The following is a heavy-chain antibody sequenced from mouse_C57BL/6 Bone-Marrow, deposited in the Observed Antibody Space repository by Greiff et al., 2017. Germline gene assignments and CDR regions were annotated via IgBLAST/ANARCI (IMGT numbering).Heavy chain of an antibody. J-gene: IGHJ2*01. CDR2: IYPGDGDT. CDR3: ARYGLGRDHH. V-gene: IGHV1-82*01. CDR1: GYAFSSSW. D-gene: IGHD1-1*01. Sequence: QVQLKQSGPELVKPGASVKISCKASGYAFSSSWMNWVKQRPGKGLEWIGRIYPGDGDTNYNGKFKGKATLTADKSSSTAYMQLSSLTSEDSAVSFCARYGLGRDHHWGQGTTLTVSS.